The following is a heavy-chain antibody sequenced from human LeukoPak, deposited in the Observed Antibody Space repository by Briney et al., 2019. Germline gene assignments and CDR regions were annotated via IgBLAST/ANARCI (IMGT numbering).Heavy chain of an antibody. CDR2: IYYSGDT. D-gene: IGHD3-22*01. CDR1: GGSFSGYY. V-gene: IGHV4-34*09. J-gene: IGHJ4*02. Sequence: SETLSLTCAVYGGSFSGYYWSWIRQHPGKGLEWIGYIYYSGDTHYNPSLESRVTISVDTSKNQFSLELTSVTAADTAVYYCARDGTDSSGYYFGYWGQGTLVTVSS. CDR3: ARDGTDSSGYYFGY.